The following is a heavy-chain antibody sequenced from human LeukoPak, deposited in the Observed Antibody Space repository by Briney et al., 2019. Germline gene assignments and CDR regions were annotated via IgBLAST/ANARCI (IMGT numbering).Heavy chain of an antibody. CDR1: GYTLTELS. J-gene: IGHJ4*02. V-gene: IGHV1-24*01. CDR2: FNPEDGET. Sequence: GASVKVSCKVSGYTLTELSMHWVRQAPGKGLEWMGGFNPEDGETIYAQKFQGRVTMTEDTSTDTAYMELSSLRSEDTAVNYCATPTVVKKRGTTFDYWGQGTLVTVSS. D-gene: IGHD4-23*01. CDR3: ATPTVVKKRGTTFDY.